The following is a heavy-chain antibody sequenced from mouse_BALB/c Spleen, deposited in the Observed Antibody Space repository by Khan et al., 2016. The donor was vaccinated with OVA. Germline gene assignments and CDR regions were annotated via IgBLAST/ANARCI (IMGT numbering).Heavy chain of an antibody. Sequence: VQLQEPGAELVKPGASVKLSCKTSGYTFTNYWIQWVKQRPGQGLGWIGEIFPGTGTTYYNENFKAKATLTIDTSSNTAYIQLSSLTSEDSAGHSCARAYFDDDDCNYWGQGTLVTVSA. D-gene: IGHD2-4*01. V-gene: IGHV1S132*01. CDR3: ARAYFDDDDCNY. J-gene: IGHJ3*01. CDR2: IFPGTGTT. CDR1: GYTFTNYW.